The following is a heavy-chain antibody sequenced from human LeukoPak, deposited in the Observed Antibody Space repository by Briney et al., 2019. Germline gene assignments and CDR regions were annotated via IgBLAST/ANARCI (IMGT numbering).Heavy chain of an antibody. CDR1: GGTFSSYA. V-gene: IGHV1-69*04. D-gene: IGHD3-10*01. CDR3: ARDYYGSGSYYPMDPYYYYYGMDV. CDR2: VIPILGIA. Sequence: GASVTVSCKASGGTFSSYAISWVRQAPGQGLEWMGRVIPILGIANYAQKFQGRVTITADKSTSTAYMELSSLRSEDTAVYYCARDYYGSGSYYPMDPYYYYYGMDVWGQGTTVTVSS. J-gene: IGHJ6*02.